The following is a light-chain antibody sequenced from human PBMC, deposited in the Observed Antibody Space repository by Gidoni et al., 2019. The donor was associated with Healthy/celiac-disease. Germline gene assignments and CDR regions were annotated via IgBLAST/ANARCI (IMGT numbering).Light chain of an antibody. CDR2: DAS. V-gene: IGKV1-33*01. CDR1: QDISNY. CDR3: QQYDNLPAVT. J-gene: IGKJ4*01. Sequence: IQMTQSPSSLSASVGDRVTITCQASQDISNYLNWYQQNPGKAPKLLIYDASNLETGVPSRSSGSGSGTDFTFTISSLQPEDIATYYCQQYDNLPAVTFGGGTKVEIK.